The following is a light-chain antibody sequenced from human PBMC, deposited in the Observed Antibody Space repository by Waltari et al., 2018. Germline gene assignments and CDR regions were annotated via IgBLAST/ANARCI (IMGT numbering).Light chain of an antibody. CDR3: CSYAGSSIVV. CDR1: SSDVGSYNL. V-gene: IGLV2-23*01. Sequence: QSALTQPASVSGSPGQSITISCTGTSSDVGSYNLFSWYQQHPGKAPKLMIYEGSKRPSGVSNRFSGSKSGNTASLTISGLQAEDEADYYCCSYAGSSIVVFGGGTKLTVL. CDR2: EGS. J-gene: IGLJ2*01.